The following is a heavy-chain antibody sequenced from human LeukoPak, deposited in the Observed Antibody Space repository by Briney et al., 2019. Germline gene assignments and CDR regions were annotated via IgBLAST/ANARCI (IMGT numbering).Heavy chain of an antibody. J-gene: IGHJ3*02. V-gene: IGHV1-69*13. CDR2: IIPIFGTA. CDR1: GGTFSSYA. CDR3: ARDWGYCSGGSCYRGAFDI. D-gene: IGHD2-15*01. Sequence: SVKVSCKASGGTFSSYAISWVRQAPGQGLEWMGGIIPIFGTANYAQKFQGRVTITADESTSTAYMELSSLRSEDTAVYYCARDWGYCSGGSCYRGAFDIWGQGTMVTVSS.